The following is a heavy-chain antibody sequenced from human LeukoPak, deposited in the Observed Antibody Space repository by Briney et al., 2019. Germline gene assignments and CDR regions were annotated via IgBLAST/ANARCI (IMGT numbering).Heavy chain of an antibody. CDR2: IRYDGSNK. D-gene: IGHD2-2*01. CDR3: ARDKYIVVAPAGNFDY. V-gene: IGHV3-30*02. Sequence: GGSLRLSCAASGFTFSSYGMHWVRQAPGKGLEWVAFIRYDGSNKYYADSVKGRFTISRDNAKNSLYLQMNSLRAEDTAVYYCARDKYIVVAPAGNFDYWGQGTLVTVSS. J-gene: IGHJ4*02. CDR1: GFTFSSYG.